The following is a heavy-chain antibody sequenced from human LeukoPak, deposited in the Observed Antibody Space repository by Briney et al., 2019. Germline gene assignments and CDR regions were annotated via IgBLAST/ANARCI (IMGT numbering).Heavy chain of an antibody. Sequence: SETLYLTCTVSGDSISNYCWGWIRQPPGKGLEWIAYVCNTGSSGGNNYNSFLKSLVTLSIDTSKSQFSLRLSSVTAADTAVYYCGRDFSGSIDCWGQGVLVTVSS. CDR2: VCNTGSSGGN. V-gene: IGHV4-59*12. D-gene: IGHD3-10*01. CDR3: GRDFSGSIDC. CDR1: GDSISNYC. J-gene: IGHJ4*02.